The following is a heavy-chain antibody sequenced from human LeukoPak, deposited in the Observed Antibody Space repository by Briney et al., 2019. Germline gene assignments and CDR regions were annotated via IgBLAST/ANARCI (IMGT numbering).Heavy chain of an antibody. J-gene: IGHJ5*02. CDR1: GYTLTELS. CDR3: ARAFARGRVVRGAMSKGYWFDH. Sequence: ASVTVSFKVSGYTLTELSMHWVRQAPGKGVGGVGGFDPEDGETNYAQKFQGRFTMTEDTSTDTAYMELSSLRSEDTAVYYCARAFARGRVVRGAMSKGYWFDHWGQGTLVTVSS. V-gene: IGHV1-24*01. D-gene: IGHD3-10*01. CDR2: FDPEDGET.